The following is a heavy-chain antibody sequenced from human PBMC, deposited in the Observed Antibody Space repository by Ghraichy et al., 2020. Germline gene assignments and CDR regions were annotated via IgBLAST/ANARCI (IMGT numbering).Heavy chain of an antibody. D-gene: IGHD3-22*01. CDR2: ISYDGSNK. CDR1: GFTFSSYG. CDR3: AKDRGKRITMIVVDY. J-gene: IGHJ4*02. Sequence: GGSLRLSCAASGFTFSSYGMHWVRQAPGKGLEWVAVISYDGSNKYYADSVKGRFTISRDNSKNTLYLQMNSLRAEDTAVYYCAKDRGKRITMIVVDYWGQGTLFTVSS. V-gene: IGHV3-30*18.